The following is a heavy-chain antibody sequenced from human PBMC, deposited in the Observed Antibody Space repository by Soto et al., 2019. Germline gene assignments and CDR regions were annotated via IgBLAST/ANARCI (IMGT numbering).Heavy chain of an antibody. D-gene: IGHD1-1*01. CDR3: ASGLEWFDP. CDR1: GGTFSSYT. V-gene: IGHV1-69*16. CDR2: IITMLGAA. J-gene: IGHJ5*02. Sequence: QVQLVQSGAEVKKPGSSVKVSCKASGGTFSSYTISWVRQAPGQGLEWMGGIITMLGAANYAQKFQGRVTITADESPSTASTRAAYMELSSLRSEDTAVYYGASGLEWFDPWGQGTLVTVPS.